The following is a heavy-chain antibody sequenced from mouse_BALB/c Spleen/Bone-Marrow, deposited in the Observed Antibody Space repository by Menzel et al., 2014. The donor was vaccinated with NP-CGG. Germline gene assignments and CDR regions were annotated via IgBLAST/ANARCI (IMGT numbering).Heavy chain of an antibody. D-gene: IGHD1-1*01. Sequence: EIMLVESAAEIVQPGASVKSSCTSSGFDIDDSYIYWMKQRPEQGLEWNGRIDPANGNTKYDPKFQGKATITVDTSSATAYLQLSSLTPEDTAVYYCATNYGRTGDDWGQGATRKVPS. CDR3: ATNYGRTGDD. CDR2: IDPANGNT. V-gene: IGHV14-3*02. CDR1: GFDIDDSY. J-gene: IGHJ2*01.